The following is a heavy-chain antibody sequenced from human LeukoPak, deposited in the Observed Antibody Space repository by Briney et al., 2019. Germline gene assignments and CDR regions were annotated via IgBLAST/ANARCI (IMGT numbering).Heavy chain of an antibody. CDR1: GGTFSSYA. J-gene: IGHJ4*02. Sequence: GASVKVSCKASGGTFSSYAISWVRQAPGQGLEWMGGIIPIFGTANYAQKFQGRVTITADESTSTAHMELSSLRSEDTAVYYCARDASDYGGNSSGDLWGQGTLVTVSS. CDR3: ARDASDYGGNSSGDL. V-gene: IGHV1-69*13. CDR2: IIPIFGTA. D-gene: IGHD4-23*01.